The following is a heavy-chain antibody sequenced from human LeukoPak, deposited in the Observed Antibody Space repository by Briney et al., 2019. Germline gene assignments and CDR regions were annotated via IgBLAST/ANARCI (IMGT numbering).Heavy chain of an antibody. CDR2: IYYSGST. Sequence: SETLSLTCTVSGGSVSSGSYYWSWIRQPPGKGLEWIGYIYYSGSTNYNPSLKSRVTISVDTSKNQFSLKVSSVTAADTAVYYCARNALRGYSTLDYWGQGTLVTVSS. D-gene: IGHD5-18*01. V-gene: IGHV4-61*01. CDR3: ARNALRGYSTLDY. J-gene: IGHJ4*02. CDR1: GGSVSSGSYY.